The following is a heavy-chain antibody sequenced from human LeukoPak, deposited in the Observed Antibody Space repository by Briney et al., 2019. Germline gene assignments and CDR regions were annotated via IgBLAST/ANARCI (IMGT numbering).Heavy chain of an antibody. J-gene: IGHJ4*02. CDR2: INPSGGST. CDR1: GYTFTSYY. CDR3: ARDTVRELLSD. V-gene: IGHV1-46*01. Sequence: GASVNVSCKASGYTFTSYYMHWVRQAPGQGLEWMGIINPSGGSTSYAQKFQGRVTMTRDTSTSTVYMELSSLRSEDTAVYYCARDTVRELLSDWGQGTLVTVSS. D-gene: IGHD3-10*01.